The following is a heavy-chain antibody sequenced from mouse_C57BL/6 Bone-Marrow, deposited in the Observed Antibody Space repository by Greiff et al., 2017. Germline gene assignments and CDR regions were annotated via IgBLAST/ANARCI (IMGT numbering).Heavy chain of an antibody. J-gene: IGHJ2*01. CDR1: GYAFTHYL. D-gene: IGHD1-1*01. CDR3: ARLQYYGSRDPFDY. Sequence: QVQLQQSGAELVRPGTSVKVSCKASGYAFTHYLIAWVKPRPGQGLEWIGVINPGSGGTNYNEKFKGKATLTAAQSSSTAYMQLSSLTSADSAVSLCARLQYYGSRDPFDYGGQGTTRTVSA. V-gene: IGHV1-54*01. CDR2: INPGSGGT.